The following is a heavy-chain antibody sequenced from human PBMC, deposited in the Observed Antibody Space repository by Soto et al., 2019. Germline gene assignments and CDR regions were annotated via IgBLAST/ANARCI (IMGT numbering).Heavy chain of an antibody. V-gene: IGHV3-30*02. CDR2: IWHDGSNK. CDR1: GFTFNNYG. J-gene: IGHJ4*02. CDR3: ARDYYKYYDSSGYYRSPAY. D-gene: IGHD3-22*01. Sequence: GGSLRLSCAASGFTFNNYGMHWVRQAPGKGLEWVAFIWHDGSNKGYADSVKGRFTIPRDNSRNTLFLQMNSLRAEDTAVYYCARDYYKYYDSSGYYRSPAYWGQGTLVTVSS.